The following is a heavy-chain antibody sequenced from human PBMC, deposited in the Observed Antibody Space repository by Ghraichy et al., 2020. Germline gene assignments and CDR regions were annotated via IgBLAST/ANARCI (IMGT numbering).Heavy chain of an antibody. J-gene: IGHJ4*02. CDR1: GFTFSSYS. Sequence: LSLTCAASGFTFSSYSMNWVRQAPGKGLEWVSSISSSSSYIYYADSVKGRFTISRDNAKNSLYLQMNSLRAEDTAVYYCARDQGSCHFDYWGQGTLVTVSS. CDR2: ISSSSSYI. D-gene: IGHD2-15*01. CDR3: ARDQGSCHFDY. V-gene: IGHV3-21*01.